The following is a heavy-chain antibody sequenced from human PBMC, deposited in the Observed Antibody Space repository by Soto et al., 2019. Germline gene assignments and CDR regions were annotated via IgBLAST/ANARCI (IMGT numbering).Heavy chain of an antibody. CDR1: GGSVSSGSYY. CDR3: ARLDGDSGNWFDP. V-gene: IGHV4-39*01. J-gene: IGHJ5*02. D-gene: IGHD4-17*01. Sequence: SETLSLTCTVSGGSVSSGSYYWSWIRQPPGKGLEWIGSISTSGSTYSNPSLKSRVTISVDTSKNQLSLKLTSVTAADTAVFYCARLDGDSGNWFDPWGQGTLVTVSS. CDR2: ISTSGST.